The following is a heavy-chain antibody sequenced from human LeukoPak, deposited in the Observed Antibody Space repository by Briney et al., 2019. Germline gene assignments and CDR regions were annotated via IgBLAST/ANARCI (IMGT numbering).Heavy chain of an antibody. V-gene: IGHV3-11*01. CDR1: GFTFSDYY. CDR3: ARDTYYYDSSGYYLGYYFDY. CDR2: ISSSRSTI. J-gene: IGHJ4*02. Sequence: PGGSLRLSCAASGFTFSDYYMSWIREAPGKGLEWVSYISSSRSTIYYADSVKGRFTISRDNAKNSLYLQMNSLRAEDTAVYYCARDTYYYDSSGYYLGYYFDYWGQGTLVTVSS. D-gene: IGHD3-22*01.